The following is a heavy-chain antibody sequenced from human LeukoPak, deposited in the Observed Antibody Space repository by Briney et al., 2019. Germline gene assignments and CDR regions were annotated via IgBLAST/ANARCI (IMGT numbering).Heavy chain of an antibody. V-gene: IGHV4-30-2*01. Sequence: SETLSLTCAVSGGSISSGGYSWSWIRQPPGKGLEWIGYIYHSGSTYYNPSLKSRVTISVDRSKNQFSLKLSSMTAADTAVYYCARIAVADNCFGYWGQGTLVTVSS. D-gene: IGHD6-19*01. J-gene: IGHJ4*02. CDR2: IYHSGST. CDR3: ARIAVADNCFGY. CDR1: GGSISSGGYS.